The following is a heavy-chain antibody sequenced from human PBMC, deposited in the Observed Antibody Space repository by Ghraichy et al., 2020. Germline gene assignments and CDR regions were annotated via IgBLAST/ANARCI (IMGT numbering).Heavy chain of an antibody. Sequence: SETLSLTCTVSGGSISSYYWSWIRQPAGKGLEWIGRIYTSGSTNYNPSLKSRVTMSVDTSKNQFSLKLSSVTAADTAVYYCARDTYYYDSSGYYLGHYFDYWGQGTLVTVSS. D-gene: IGHD3-22*01. J-gene: IGHJ4*02. CDR2: IYTSGST. V-gene: IGHV4-4*07. CDR3: ARDTYYYDSSGYYLGHYFDY. CDR1: GGSISSYY.